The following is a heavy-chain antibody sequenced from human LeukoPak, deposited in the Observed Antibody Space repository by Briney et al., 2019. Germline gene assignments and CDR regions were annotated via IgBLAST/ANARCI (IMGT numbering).Heavy chain of an antibody. D-gene: IGHD1-26*01. CDR2: INQDESER. Sequence: GGSLRLSCATSGFIFSRYWMSWVRQAPGKGLEWVANINQDESERNYVDSVKGRFTISRDNAKNSLYLQLNSLRVEDTAVYYCAKNRGAGSHYYYHMNVWGKGTTVTVSS. J-gene: IGHJ6*03. V-gene: IGHV3-7*03. CDR1: GFIFSRYW. CDR3: AKNRGAGSHYYYHMNV.